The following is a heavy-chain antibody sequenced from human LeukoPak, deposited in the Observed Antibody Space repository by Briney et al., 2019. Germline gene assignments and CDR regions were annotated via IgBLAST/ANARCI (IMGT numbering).Heavy chain of an antibody. J-gene: IGHJ3*02. CDR3: ARAFPFDDYGDPDAFDI. Sequence: PSQTLSLTCTVSGVSMSSGAFYWSWTRQHPGKGLEWIGNIYYSGSTYYNPSLKSRVTISVDRSKNQFSLKLTSVTAADTAVYYCARAFPFDDYGDPDAFDIWGQGTMVTVSS. V-gene: IGHV4-30-4*08. D-gene: IGHD4-17*01. CDR1: GVSMSSGAFY. CDR2: IYYSGST.